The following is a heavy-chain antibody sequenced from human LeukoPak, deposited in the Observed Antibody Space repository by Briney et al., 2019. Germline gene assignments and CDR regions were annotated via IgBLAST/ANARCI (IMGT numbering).Heavy chain of an antibody. Sequence: GGSLSLSCAVSGFTFSSYWMHWVRQAAGKGLAWVSRMNSDGSSTSYAHSVKGRFTISRDTAKNTLYLQMNTLTAEDTAVYYCAKLLSSGYYSGAFDIWGQGTMVTVSS. CDR2: MNSDGSST. J-gene: IGHJ3*02. V-gene: IGHV3-74*01. CDR1: GFTFSSYW. CDR3: AKLLSSGYYSGAFDI. D-gene: IGHD3-22*01.